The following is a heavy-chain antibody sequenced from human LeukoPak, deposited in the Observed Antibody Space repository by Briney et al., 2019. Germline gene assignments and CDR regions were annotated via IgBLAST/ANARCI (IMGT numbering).Heavy chain of an antibody. D-gene: IGHD5/OR15-5a*01. CDR3: AVSFDY. CDR2: NSGGST. J-gene: IGHJ4*02. V-gene: IGHV3-23*01. Sequence: GGSLRLSCAASGFTFSSYAVYWVRQAPGRGLEWVSSNSGGSTYYADSVKGRFTISRDNSKNTLYLQMNSLRAEDTAVYYCAVSFDYWGQGTLVTVSS. CDR1: GFTFSSYA.